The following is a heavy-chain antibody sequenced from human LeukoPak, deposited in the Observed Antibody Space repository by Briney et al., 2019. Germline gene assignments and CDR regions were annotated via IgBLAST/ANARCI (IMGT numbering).Heavy chain of an antibody. CDR3: ARDPSPGYCGGTSCSRFDS. CDR1: GFTFSSYA. D-gene: IGHD2-15*01. V-gene: IGHV3-30-3*01. CDR2: ISYDGSNK. J-gene: IGHJ4*02. Sequence: RPGGSLRLSCAASGFTFSSYAMHWVRQAPGKGLEWVAVISYDGSNKYYADSVKGRFTISRDNSKNTLYLQMNSLRAEDTAVHYCARDPSPGYCGGTSCSRFDSWGQGTLVTVSS.